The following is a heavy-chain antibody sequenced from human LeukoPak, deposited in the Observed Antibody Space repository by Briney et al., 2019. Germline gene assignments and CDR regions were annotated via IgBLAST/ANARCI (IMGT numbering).Heavy chain of an antibody. CDR2: IHYSGST. Sequence: PSETLSLTCTVSGGSINSYYWSWIRQPPGKGLEWIGYIHYSGSTNYNPSLKSRVTISVDTSKNQFSLKLNSVTAADTAVYYCARHDNRGYYSLHYWGQGALVTVSS. CDR3: ARHDNRGYYSLHY. CDR1: GGSINSYY. V-gene: IGHV4-59*08. J-gene: IGHJ4*02. D-gene: IGHD3-22*01.